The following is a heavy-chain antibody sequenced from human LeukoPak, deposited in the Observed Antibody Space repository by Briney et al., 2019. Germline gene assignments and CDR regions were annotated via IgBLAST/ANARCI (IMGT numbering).Heavy chain of an antibody. CDR2: IYYSGST. D-gene: IGHD3-10*01. Sequence: SETLSLTCTVSGGSISSYYWSWIRQPPGKGLEWIGYIYYSGSTYYNPSLKSRVTISVDTSKNQFSLKLSSVTAADTAVYYCARNYGSGSYYRSPFDYWGQGTLVTVSS. J-gene: IGHJ4*02. CDR3: ARNYGSGSYYRSPFDY. V-gene: IGHV4-59*12. CDR1: GGSISSYY.